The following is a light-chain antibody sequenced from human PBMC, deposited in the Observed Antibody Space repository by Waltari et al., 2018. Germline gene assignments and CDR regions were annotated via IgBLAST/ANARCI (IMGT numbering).Light chain of an antibody. CDR2: GPS. CDR1: QSVSRN. J-gene: IGKJ4*01. Sequence: EIVMPQSPATLSASPGEGATLSCRASQSVSRNLAWYQQKPGQAPRLLIFGPSARATGIPARFSGSGSGTEFTLTISSLQSEDVAVYFCQHYTEQPLTFGGGTKVEIK. CDR3: QHYTEQPLT. V-gene: IGKV3-15*01.